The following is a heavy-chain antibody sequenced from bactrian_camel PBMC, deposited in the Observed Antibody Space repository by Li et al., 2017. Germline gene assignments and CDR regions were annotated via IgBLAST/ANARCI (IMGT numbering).Heavy chain of an antibody. CDR1: GYTSSTYY. CDR2: VYFGGGST. D-gene: IGHD7*01. J-gene: IGHJ4*01. Sequence: VQLVESGGGSVQAGGSLRLSCTASGYTSSTYYSLGWFRQAPGKEREGVAFVYFGGGSTYYADSVKGRFTISQDKGKNMVYLQMNSLKPDDSGTYYCAYESGTTPDLCRRRGPGGYFGQGTQVTVS. V-gene: IGHV3S40*01.